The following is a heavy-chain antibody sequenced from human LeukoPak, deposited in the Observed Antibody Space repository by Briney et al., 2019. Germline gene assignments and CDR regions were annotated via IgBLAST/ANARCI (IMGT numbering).Heavy chain of an antibody. CDR3: ARDREGYYDSSGSIC. J-gene: IGHJ4*02. V-gene: IGHV1-46*01. CDR2: INPSGGST. CDR1: GYTFTSYY. Sequence: GASVKVSCKASGYTFTSYYMHWVRQAPGQGLEWMGIINPSGGSTSYAQKFQGRVTMTRDTSTSTVYMELSSLRAEDTAVYYCARDREGYYDSSGSICWGQGTLVTVSS. D-gene: IGHD3-22*01.